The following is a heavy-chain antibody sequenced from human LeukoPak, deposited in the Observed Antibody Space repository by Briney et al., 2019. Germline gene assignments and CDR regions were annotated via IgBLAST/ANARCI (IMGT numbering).Heavy chain of an antibody. Sequence: SETLSLTCTVSGGSINSNSYYWGWIRQPPGKGLEWIGSIYYSGSTYYNPSLKSRVTISVDTSKNQFSLKLSSVTAADTAVYYCARPAGWLPRYYFEYWGQGTLVTVSS. D-gene: IGHD5-24*01. V-gene: IGHV4-39*01. CDR2: IYYSGST. CDR1: GGSINSNSYY. CDR3: ARPAGWLPRYYFEY. J-gene: IGHJ4*02.